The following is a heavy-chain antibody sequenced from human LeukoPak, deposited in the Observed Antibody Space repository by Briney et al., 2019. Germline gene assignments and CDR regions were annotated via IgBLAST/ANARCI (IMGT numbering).Heavy chain of an antibody. J-gene: IGHJ4*02. CDR2: ISSSGRTI. Sequence: GGSLRLSCAASGFTFSSYEMNWVRQAPGQGLEWLSYISSSGRTIYYADSVKGRFTISRDNSKSTLYLQMNSLRAEDTAVYYCAKNGGNVDPCYFDYWGQGAPVSVSS. D-gene: IGHD1-1*01. CDR3: AKNGGNVDPCYFDY. CDR1: GFTFSSYE. V-gene: IGHV3-48*03.